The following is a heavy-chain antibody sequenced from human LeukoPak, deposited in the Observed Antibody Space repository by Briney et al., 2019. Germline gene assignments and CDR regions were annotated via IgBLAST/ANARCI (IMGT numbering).Heavy chain of an antibody. CDR1: GGSFSGYY. CDR2: INHSGST. J-gene: IGHJ4*02. D-gene: IGHD3-10*01. CDR3: ARHRLWFGGNDY. V-gene: IGHV4-34*01. Sequence: KSSETLSLTCAVYGGSFSGYYWSWIRQPPGKGLEWIGEINHSGSTNYNPSLKSRVTISVDTSKNQFSLKLSSVTAADTAVYYCARHRLWFGGNDYWGQGTLVTVSS.